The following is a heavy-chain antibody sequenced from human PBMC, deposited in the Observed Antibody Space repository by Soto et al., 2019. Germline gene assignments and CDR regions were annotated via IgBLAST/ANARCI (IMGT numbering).Heavy chain of an antibody. CDR3: AKSYNSGWYVHFDF. D-gene: IGHD6-19*01. V-gene: IGHV3-30*18. Sequence: PGGSLRLSCAASGFTFSSYAMHWVRQAPGKGLEWVALISHDGSNKYYADSVKGRFTISRDNSKNTLSLQMNSLRAEDTAVYYCAKSYNSGWYVHFDFWGQGTLVTVSS. J-gene: IGHJ4*02. CDR2: ISHDGSNK. CDR1: GFTFSSYA.